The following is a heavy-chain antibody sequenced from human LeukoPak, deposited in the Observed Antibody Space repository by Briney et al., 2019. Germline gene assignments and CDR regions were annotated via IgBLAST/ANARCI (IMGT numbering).Heavy chain of an antibody. V-gene: IGHV1-69*06. CDR3: ARDPYSSSSGIPGAYFDY. J-gene: IGHJ4*02. CDR1: GFTVSSYA. Sequence: ASVKLSCKASGFTVSSYAISCVRRAPGQALGWRGGIIPIFGTANYAQKFQRRVTITADKSTSTAYMELSSLRSEDTAVYYCARDPYSSSSGIPGAYFDYWGQGTLVTVSS. D-gene: IGHD6-6*01. CDR2: IIPIFGTA.